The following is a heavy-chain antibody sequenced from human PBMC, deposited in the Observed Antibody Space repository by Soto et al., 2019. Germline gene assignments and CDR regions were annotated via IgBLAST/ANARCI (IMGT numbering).Heavy chain of an antibody. CDR3: AKNGLSDSPSAIDS. V-gene: IGHV3-23*01. J-gene: IGHJ4*02. CDR1: GFTSSSNG. D-gene: IGHD2-8*01. Sequence: PGGSLRLSCAPSGFTSSSNGMRWVSQVPGKGLDWVSGISGSGRNTYYADSVKGRFTISRDKSKNTLFLQMNSLRVEDTAVYYCAKNGLSDSPSAIDSWGQGTLVTVSS. CDR2: ISGSGRNT.